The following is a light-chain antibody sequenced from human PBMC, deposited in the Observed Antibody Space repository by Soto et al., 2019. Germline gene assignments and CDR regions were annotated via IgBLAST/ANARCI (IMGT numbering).Light chain of an antibody. CDR3: QQYGNSPVYT. J-gene: IGKJ2*01. Sequence: VVLTQSPGTLSLSPGEGATLSCRASQSVSSNYLAWYQQKPGQAPRLLIYGGSNRATGIPDRFSGGGSGTDFTLTISRLEPEDVAVFFCHCQQYGNSPVYTFGQGTKLEIK. V-gene: IGKV3-20*01. CDR1: QSVSSNY. CDR2: GGS.